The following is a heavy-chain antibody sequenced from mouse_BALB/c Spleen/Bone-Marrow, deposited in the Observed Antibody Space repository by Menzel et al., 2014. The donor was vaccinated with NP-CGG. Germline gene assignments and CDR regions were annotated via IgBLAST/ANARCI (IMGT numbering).Heavy chain of an antibody. D-gene: IGHD2-3*01. CDR1: GDSITSSY. CDR3: ARSPYDGYYVFAY. CDR2: ITYSGYT. V-gene: IGHV3-8*02. Sequence: VQLQQSGPSLVKPSQTLSLTCSVTGDSITSSYWNWIRKFPGNKLEYMGYITYSGYTYYNPSLKSRISFTRDTSKNQFYLQLNSVTTEDTATYYCARSPYDGYYVFAYWGQGTLVTVSA. J-gene: IGHJ3*01.